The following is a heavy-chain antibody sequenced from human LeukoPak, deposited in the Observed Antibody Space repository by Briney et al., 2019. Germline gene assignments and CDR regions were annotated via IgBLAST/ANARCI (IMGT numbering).Heavy chain of an antibody. CDR1: GFTFSSYE. J-gene: IGHJ6*04. V-gene: IGHV3-48*03. CDR3: AELGITMIGGV. CDR2: ISSSGSTI. Sequence: PGGSLRLSRAASGFTFSSYEMMWVRRAPGKGLEWVSYISSSGSTIYYADSVKGRFTIYRESAKNSLYQQMNSLRAEDTAVYYCAELGITMIGGVWGKGTTVTISS. D-gene: IGHD3-10*02.